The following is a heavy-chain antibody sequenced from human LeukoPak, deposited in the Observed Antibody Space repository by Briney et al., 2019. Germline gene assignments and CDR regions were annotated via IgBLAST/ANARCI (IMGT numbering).Heavy chain of an antibody. V-gene: IGHV4-59*08. D-gene: IGHD6-13*01. J-gene: IGHJ5*02. CDR3: ARHSPPNIAAAASNWFDP. CDR2: IYYSGST. Sequence: PSETLSLTCTVSGGSISSYYWSWIRQPPGKGLEWIGYIYYSGSTNYNPSLKSRVTISVDTSKKQFSLKLSSVTAADTAVYYCARHSPPNIAAAASNWFDPWGQGTLVTVSS. CDR1: GGSISSYY.